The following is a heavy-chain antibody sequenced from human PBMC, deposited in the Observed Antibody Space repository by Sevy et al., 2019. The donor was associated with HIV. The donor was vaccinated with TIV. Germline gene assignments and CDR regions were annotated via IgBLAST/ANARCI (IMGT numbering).Heavy chain of an antibody. CDR3: ARGARGTLPSFYYYGFDV. V-gene: IGHV5-51*01. CDR2: IYPGDSDT. D-gene: IGHD5-12*01. CDR1: GYSFSSYW. Sequence: GESLKISCKASGYSFSSYWFGWVRQMPGKGLEWMGIIYPGDSDTRYSLSFQGQVTISVDKSFSTAYLQWSSLKASDTAIYYCARGARGTLPSFYYYGFDVWGQGTLVTVSS. J-gene: IGHJ5*02.